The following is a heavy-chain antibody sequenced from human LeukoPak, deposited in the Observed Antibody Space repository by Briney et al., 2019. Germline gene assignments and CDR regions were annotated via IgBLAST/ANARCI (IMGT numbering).Heavy chain of an antibody. CDR2: MNPNSGNT. D-gene: IGHD3/OR15-3a*01. V-gene: IGHV1-8*01. CDR1: GYTFTRYD. J-gene: IGHJ5*02. Sequence: ASVKVSCKASGYTFTRYDINWVRQATGQGLEWMGWMNPNSGNTGYAQKFQGRVTMTRNTSISTAYMELSSLRSEDTAVYYCARGLNMIWTSSPFDPWGQGTLVTVSS. CDR3: ARGLNMIWTSSPFDP.